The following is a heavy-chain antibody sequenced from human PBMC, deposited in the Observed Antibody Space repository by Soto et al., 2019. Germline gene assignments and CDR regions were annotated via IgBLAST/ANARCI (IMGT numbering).Heavy chain of an antibody. Sequence: QEQLVESGGGMVQPGRPLRLSCAASEFTFSPYPMHWVRQAPGKGLGWVAVISFDGATKYYADSVKGRFAISRDNSMNTLYLQMNSLRTEDTAVYYCAKDQSASSNSYHAMDVWGPGTTVTVSS. CDR1: EFTFSPYP. D-gene: IGHD6-6*01. J-gene: IGHJ6*02. CDR3: AKDQSASSNSYHAMDV. CDR2: ISFDGATK. V-gene: IGHV3-30*09.